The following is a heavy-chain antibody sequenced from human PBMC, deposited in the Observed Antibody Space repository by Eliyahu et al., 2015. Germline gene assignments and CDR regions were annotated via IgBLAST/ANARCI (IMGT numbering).Heavy chain of an antibody. CDR2: INPDDRST. CDR1: GFSFNSFN. V-gene: IGHV5-51*01. Sequence: EEQLVQSGAELKKPGEPLRISCRASGFSFNSFNIGWVRQKPGRGLEWMGIINPDDRSTKYSPSFQGQVTISVDKSITTAYLQWDNLKASDTAMYYCTRPYLNNPFYWYFDLWGRGTLVTVSS. J-gene: IGHJ2*01. D-gene: IGHD1-14*01. CDR3: TRPYLNNPFYWYFDL.